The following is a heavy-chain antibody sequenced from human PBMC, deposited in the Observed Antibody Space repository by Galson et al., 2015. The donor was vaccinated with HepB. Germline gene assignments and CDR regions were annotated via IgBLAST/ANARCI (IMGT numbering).Heavy chain of an antibody. CDR2: ISGSGGST. D-gene: IGHD2-2*01. CDR1: GFTFSSYA. V-gene: IGHV3-23*01. Sequence: SLRLSCAASGFTFSSYAMSWVRQAPGKGLEWVSAISGSGGSTYYADSVKGRFTISRDNSKNTLYLQMNSLRAEDTAVYYCAKVPQIGVVPAYYFDYWGQGTLVTVSS. J-gene: IGHJ4*02. CDR3: AKVPQIGVVPAYYFDY.